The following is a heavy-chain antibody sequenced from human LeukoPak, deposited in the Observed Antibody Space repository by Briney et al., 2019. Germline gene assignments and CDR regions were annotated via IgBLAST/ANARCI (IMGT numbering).Heavy chain of an antibody. CDR3: ARRDSGGYCFDY. V-gene: IGHV3-21*06. D-gene: IGHD3-22*01. CDR2: ISTGSNHI. Sequence: GGSLRLSCAASGFIFSTYNMNWVRQAPGKGLEWVSSISTGSNHIFYADSVKGRFTISREDAKNSLYLQMNSLRAEDTAVYYCARRDSGGYCFDYWGQGTLVTVSS. J-gene: IGHJ4*02. CDR1: GFIFSTYN.